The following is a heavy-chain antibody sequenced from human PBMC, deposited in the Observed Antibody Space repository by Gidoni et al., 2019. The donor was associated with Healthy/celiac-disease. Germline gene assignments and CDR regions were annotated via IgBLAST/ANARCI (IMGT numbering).Heavy chain of an antibody. D-gene: IGHD3-9*01. Sequence: EVQLVESGGGLVKPGGSLRLSCAAPGFTFSNAWMSGVRQAPGKGLGGVGSNKSKTEGGKKDYAAPVKGRFTISRDDSKNTLYLQMNSLKTEDTAVYYCTTDLYYDILTGYYPFDYWGQGTLVTVSS. V-gene: IGHV3-15*01. J-gene: IGHJ4*02. CDR3: TTDLYYDILTGYYPFDY. CDR2: NKSKTEGGKK. CDR1: GFTFSNAW.